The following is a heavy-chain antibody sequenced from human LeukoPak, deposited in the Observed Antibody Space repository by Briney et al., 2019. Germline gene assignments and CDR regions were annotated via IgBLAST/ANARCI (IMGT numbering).Heavy chain of an antibody. Sequence: SETLSVTCTVSGGSFSSGGYYWSWIRQHPGKGLEWIGYIYYSGSTYYNPSLKSRVTISVDTSKNQFSLKLSSVTAADTAVYYCARGRSSWSTFDYWGQGTLVTVSS. J-gene: IGHJ4*02. V-gene: IGHV4-31*03. CDR1: GGSFSSGGYY. CDR2: IYYSGST. CDR3: ARGRSSWSTFDY. D-gene: IGHD6-13*01.